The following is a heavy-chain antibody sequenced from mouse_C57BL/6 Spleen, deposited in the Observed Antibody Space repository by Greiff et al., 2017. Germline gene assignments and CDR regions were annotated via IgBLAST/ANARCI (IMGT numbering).Heavy chain of an antibody. V-gene: IGHV1-59*01. CDR2: IDPSDSYT. CDR3: ARGDDGNYGSGYAMDY. J-gene: IGHJ4*01. CDR1: GYTFTSYW. Sequence: QVQLQQPGAELVRPGTSVKLSCKASGYTFTSYWMHWVKQRPGQGLEWIGVIDPSDSYTNYNQKFKGKATLTVDTSSSTAYMQLSSLTSEDSAVYYCARGDDGNYGSGYAMDYWGQGTSVTVSS. D-gene: IGHD2-1*01.